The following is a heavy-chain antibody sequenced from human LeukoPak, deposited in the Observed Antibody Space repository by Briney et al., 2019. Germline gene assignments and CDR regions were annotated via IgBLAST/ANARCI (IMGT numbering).Heavy chain of an antibody. Sequence: GGSLRLSCAASGFTFSNAWMSWVRQAPGKGLEWVGRIKSKTDGGTTDYAAPVKGRFTISRDDSKNTLYLQMNRLKTEDTAVYYCTTPSGYSYGNDAFDIWGQGTMVTVSS. CDR3: TTPSGYSYGNDAFDI. CDR2: IKSKTDGGTT. V-gene: IGHV3-15*01. D-gene: IGHD5-18*01. J-gene: IGHJ3*02. CDR1: GFTFSNAW.